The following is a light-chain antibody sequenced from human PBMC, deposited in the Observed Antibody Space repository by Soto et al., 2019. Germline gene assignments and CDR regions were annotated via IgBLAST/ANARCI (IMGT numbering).Light chain of an antibody. CDR2: AAS. CDR1: QTISSW. J-gene: IGKJ1*01. V-gene: IGKV1-5*01. CDR3: QQYYSYLWT. Sequence: DIKMTQSPSTLSGSVGDRVTITCRASQTISSWLAWYQQKPGKAPKLLIYAASTLQSGVPSRFSGSGSGTDFTLTISCLQSEDFATYYCQQYYSYLWTFGQGAKVDIK.